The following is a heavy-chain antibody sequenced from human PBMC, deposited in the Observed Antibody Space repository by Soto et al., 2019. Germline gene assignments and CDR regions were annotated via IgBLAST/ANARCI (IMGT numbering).Heavy chain of an antibody. Sequence: PSEILSLTCTVSGGSISSGGYYWSWIRQHPGKGLEWIGYIYYSGSTYYNPSLKSRVTISVDTSKNQFSLKLSSVTAADTAVYYCARGYGGNGNFDYWGQGTLVTVSS. D-gene: IGHD4-17*01. CDR2: IYYSGST. CDR1: GGSISSGGYY. J-gene: IGHJ4*02. CDR3: ARGYGGNGNFDY. V-gene: IGHV4-31*03.